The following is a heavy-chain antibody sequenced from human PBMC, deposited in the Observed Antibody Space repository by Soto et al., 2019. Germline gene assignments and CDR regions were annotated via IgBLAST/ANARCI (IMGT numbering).Heavy chain of an antibody. CDR3: AREGYCSSTSCYTPHYYYYGMDV. V-gene: IGHV1-69*13. Sequence: ASVKVSCKASGGTFSSYAISWVRKAPGQGLEWMGGIIPIFGTANYAQKFQGRVTITADESTSTAYMELSSLRSEDTAVYYCAREGYCSSTSCYTPHYYYYGMDVWGQGTTVTVSS. CDR2: IIPIFGTA. J-gene: IGHJ6*02. CDR1: GGTFSSYA. D-gene: IGHD2-2*02.